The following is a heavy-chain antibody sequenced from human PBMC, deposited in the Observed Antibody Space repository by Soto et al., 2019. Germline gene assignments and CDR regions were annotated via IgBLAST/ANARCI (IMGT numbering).Heavy chain of an antibody. V-gene: IGHV1-46*01. CDR3: ASLDY. CDR2: IVPSGGNT. Sequence: GASVKVSCKASGYTFTSSAVQWVRQARGQGLEWMGRIVPSGGNTSYAQKFQDRVTMTRDTSTSTAYMELSSLRSEDTAVYYCASLDYWGQGTLVTVSS. J-gene: IGHJ4*02. CDR1: GYTFTSSA.